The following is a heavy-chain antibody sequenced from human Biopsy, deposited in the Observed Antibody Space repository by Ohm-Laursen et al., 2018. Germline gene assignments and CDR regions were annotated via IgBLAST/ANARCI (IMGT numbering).Heavy chain of an antibody. Sequence: GTLSLTCTVSGGPIDSYYWSWIRQPPGKALEWIGYIYFTGRTSYNPSLKSRVTMSVNTSKKQFSLRLSSVTAADTAVYYCARESALAGDFDSWGQGTLVTVSS. J-gene: IGHJ4*02. D-gene: IGHD6-19*01. CDR2: IYFTGRT. V-gene: IGHV4-59*12. CDR1: GGPIDSYY. CDR3: ARESALAGDFDS.